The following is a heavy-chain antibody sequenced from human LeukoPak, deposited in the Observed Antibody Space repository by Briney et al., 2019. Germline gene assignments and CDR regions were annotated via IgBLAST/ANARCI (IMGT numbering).Heavy chain of an antibody. CDR2: IYTSGST. D-gene: IGHD6-13*01. J-gene: IGHJ4*02. V-gene: IGHV4-4*07. Sequence: SETLSLTCTVSGGSISSYYWSWIRQPAGKGLEWIGRIYTSGSTNYNPSLKSRVTMSVDTSKNQFSLKLSSVTAADTAVYYCARDVGAYSSSWYSYFNYWGQGTLVTASS. CDR1: GGSISSYY. CDR3: ARDVGAYSSSWYSYFNY.